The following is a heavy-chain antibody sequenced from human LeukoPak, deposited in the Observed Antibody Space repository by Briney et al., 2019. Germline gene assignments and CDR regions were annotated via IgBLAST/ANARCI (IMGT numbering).Heavy chain of an antibody. V-gene: IGHV1-2*02. CDR2: INPNSGGT. CDR1: GYTFTGYY. D-gene: IGHD2-2*01. J-gene: IGHJ6*02. Sequence: ASVKVSCKASGYTFTGYYMHWVRQAPGQGLEWMGWINPNSGGTNYAQKFQGRVTMTRDTSISTAYMELSRLRSDDTAAYYCARTDIVVVPAASYYYYGMDVWGQGTTVTVSS. CDR3: ARTDIVVVPAASYYYYGMDV.